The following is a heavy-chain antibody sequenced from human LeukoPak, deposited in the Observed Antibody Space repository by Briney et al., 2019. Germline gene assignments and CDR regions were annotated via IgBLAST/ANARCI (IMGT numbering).Heavy chain of an antibody. Sequence: GGSLRPSCAASGFTFSNYAMSWVRQAPGKGLEWVGSIRSKTDGGTIDSAAPVKGRFTVSRDDSKNTLYLQMNSLKTEDTAVYYCTTDLGVVALPLFAYWGQGALVTVSS. D-gene: IGHD2-2*01. CDR2: IRSKTDGGTI. CDR1: GFTFSNYA. V-gene: IGHV3-15*01. J-gene: IGHJ4*02. CDR3: TTDLGVVALPLFAY.